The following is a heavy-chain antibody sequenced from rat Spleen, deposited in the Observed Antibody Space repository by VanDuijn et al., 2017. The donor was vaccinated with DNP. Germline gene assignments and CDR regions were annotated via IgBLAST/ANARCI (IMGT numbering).Heavy chain of an antibody. D-gene: IGHD1-12*02. CDR1: GITFSDYA. V-gene: IGHV5-7*01. CDR3: TRPDYYDGSYYYGWFAY. CDR2: IIYDGTRT. Sequence: EVQLVESGGGLVQPGRSMKLSCAASGITFSDYAMAWVRQAPKKGLEWVATIIYDGTRTYYRDSVKGRFTISRDNAKSTLYLQMDSLRSEDTATYYCTRPDYYDGSYYYGWFAYWGQGTLVTVSS. J-gene: IGHJ3*01.